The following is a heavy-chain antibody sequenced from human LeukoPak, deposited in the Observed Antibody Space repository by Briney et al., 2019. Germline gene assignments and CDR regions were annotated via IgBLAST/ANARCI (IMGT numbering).Heavy chain of an antibody. CDR3: ARQAAAGTGYYYYGMDV. CDR2: IYYSGST. J-gene: IGHJ6*02. CDR1: GGSTSSYY. Sequence: SETLSLTCTVSGGSTSSYYWSWIRQPPGKGLEWIGYIYYSGSTNYNPSLKSRVTISVDTSKNQFSLKLSSVTAADTAVYYCARQAAAGTGYYYYGMDVWGQGTTVTVSS. V-gene: IGHV4-59*01. D-gene: IGHD6-13*01.